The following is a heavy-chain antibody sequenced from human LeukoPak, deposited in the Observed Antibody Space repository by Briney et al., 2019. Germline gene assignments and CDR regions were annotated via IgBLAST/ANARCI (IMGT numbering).Heavy chain of an antibody. J-gene: IGHJ5*02. CDR2: XXXXGST. CDR3: ARSNPPDYGDYDYPNWFDP. Sequence: SETLSLTCAVYGGXFXGXXXXWXXQXXXXXXXXXXEXXXXGSTNYNPSLKSRVTISVDTSKNQFSLKLSSVTAADTAVYYCARSNPPDYGDYDYPNWFDPWGQGTLVTVSS. V-gene: IGHV4-34*09. D-gene: IGHD4-17*01. CDR1: GGXFXGXX.